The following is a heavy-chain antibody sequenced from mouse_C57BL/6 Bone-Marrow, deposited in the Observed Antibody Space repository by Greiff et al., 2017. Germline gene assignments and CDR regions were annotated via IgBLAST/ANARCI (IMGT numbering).Heavy chain of an antibody. D-gene: IGHD2-1*01. V-gene: IGHV5-9*01. CDR1: GFTFSSYT. CDR2: LSGGGGNT. J-gene: IGHJ4*01. Sequence: EVQLVESGGGLVKPGGSLKLSCAASGFTFSSYTMSWVRQTPEKRLEWVATLSGGGGNTYYPDSVKGRFTISRDNAKNTLYLQMSSLRSEDTALYYCARHLLGAMDYWGQGTSVTVSS. CDR3: ARHLLGAMDY.